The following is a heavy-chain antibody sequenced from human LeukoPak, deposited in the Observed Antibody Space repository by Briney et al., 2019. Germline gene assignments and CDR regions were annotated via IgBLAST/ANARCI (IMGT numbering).Heavy chain of an antibody. CDR2: MNPNSGNT. D-gene: IGHD6-13*01. V-gene: IGHV1-8*01. J-gene: IGHJ4*02. CDR3: ARAVRVAAAGTRSQYYFDY. CDR1: GYTFTSYD. Sequence: GASVKVSCKASGYTFTSYDINWVRQATGQGLEWMGWMNPNSGNTGYAQKFQGRVTMTRNTSISTAYMELSSLRSEDTAVYCCARAVRVAAAGTRSQYYFDYWGQGTLVTVSS.